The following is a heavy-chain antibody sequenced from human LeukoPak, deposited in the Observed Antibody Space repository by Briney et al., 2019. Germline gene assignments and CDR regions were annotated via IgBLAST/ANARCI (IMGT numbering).Heavy chain of an antibody. CDR3: ARDRSISGVVTIDF. Sequence: PGGSLRLSCAASGFTFRKSWMTWVRQAPGKGLEWVANIKPDGSETYYVDSVMGRFTISRDNAKNSVYLQMNSLRAEDTAVYYCARDRSISGVVTIDFWGQGTLVTVSS. D-gene: IGHD3-3*01. CDR1: GFTFRKSW. CDR2: IKPDGSET. V-gene: IGHV3-7*01. J-gene: IGHJ4*02.